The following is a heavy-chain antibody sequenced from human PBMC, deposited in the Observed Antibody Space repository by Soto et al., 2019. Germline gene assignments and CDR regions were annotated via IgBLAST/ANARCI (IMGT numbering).Heavy chain of an antibody. CDR2: IYSDGNK. CDR3: VHTAAWLHRY. Sequence: HITLKESGPTLVKPTQTLTLTCTLSGFSLSDFAVGVAWVRRPPGKALEWLALIYSDGNKYYSPSLKTRLPISTHTSKAHVVLTMTNMDPLDTATYFCVHTAAWLHRYWGQGTQLTVSS. CDR1: GFSLSDFAVG. D-gene: IGHD5-12*01. J-gene: IGHJ4*02. V-gene: IGHV2-5*02.